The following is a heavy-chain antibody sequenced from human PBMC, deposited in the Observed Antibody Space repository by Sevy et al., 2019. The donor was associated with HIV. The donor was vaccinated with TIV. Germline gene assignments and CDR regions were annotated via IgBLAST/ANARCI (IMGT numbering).Heavy chain of an antibody. D-gene: IGHD6-13*01. CDR3: ARVQVPGIAAAGDWFDP. CDR2: IYHSGST. J-gene: IGHJ5*02. Sequence: SETLSLTCAVSGGSISSGGYSWSWIRQPPGKGLEWIGYIYHSGSTYYNPSLQSRVTISVDRSKNQFSLKLSSVTAADTAVYYCARVQVPGIAAAGDWFDPWGQGTLVTVSS. CDR1: GGSISSGGYS. V-gene: IGHV4-30-2*01.